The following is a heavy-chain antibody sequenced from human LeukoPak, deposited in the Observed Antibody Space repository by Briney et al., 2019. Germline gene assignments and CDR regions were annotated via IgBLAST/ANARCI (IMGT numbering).Heavy chain of an antibody. CDR3: ARDRLVRGAIYPLEYYYYGMDV. J-gene: IGHJ6*02. CDR1: GCTFSSYS. D-gene: IGHD3-10*01. Sequence: GGYLRMSCAESGCTFSSYSMNWVRQELGKRLEWVSSIISSSGSIYYADAVKGRFTISRDNAKNSLYLQMNSLRAEDTAVYYCARDRLVRGAIYPLEYYYYGMDVWGQGTTVTVSS. CDR2: IISSSGSI. V-gene: IGHV3-21*01.